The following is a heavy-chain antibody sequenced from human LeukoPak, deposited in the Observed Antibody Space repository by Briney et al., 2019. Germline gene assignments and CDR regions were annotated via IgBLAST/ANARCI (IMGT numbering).Heavy chain of an antibody. CDR3: ASAMTTVVPHNYYYMDV. CDR1: GGTFSNYT. Sequence: ASVKVSCKASGGTFSNYTISWVRQAPGQGLEWMGRIIPILGIANYAQKFQGRVTITADKSTSTAYMELSSLRSEDTAVYYCASAMTTVVPHNYYYMDVWGKGTTVTVSS. D-gene: IGHD4-23*01. J-gene: IGHJ6*03. V-gene: IGHV1-69*02. CDR2: IIPILGIA.